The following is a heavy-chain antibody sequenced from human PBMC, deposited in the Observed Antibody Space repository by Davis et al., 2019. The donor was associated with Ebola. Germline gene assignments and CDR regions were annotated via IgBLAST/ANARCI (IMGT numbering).Heavy chain of an antibody. J-gene: IGHJ4*02. Sequence: PGGSLRLSCKGSGYSFTSYWIGWVRQMPGKGLEWMGIIYPGDSDTRYSPSFQGQVTISADKSISTAYLQWSSLKASDTAMYYCARGGPYYYDSSGYSASYWGQGTLVTVSS. V-gene: IGHV5-51*01. CDR1: GYSFTSYW. D-gene: IGHD3-22*01. CDR3: ARGGPYYYDSSGYSASY. CDR2: IYPGDSDT.